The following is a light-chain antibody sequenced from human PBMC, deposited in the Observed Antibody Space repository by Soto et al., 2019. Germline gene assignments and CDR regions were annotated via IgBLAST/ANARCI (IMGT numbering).Light chain of an antibody. CDR1: QGISSW. V-gene: IGKV1-5*01. J-gene: IGKJ1*01. CDR2: DAS. Sequence: IRMTQSPSSLSASTGDRVTITCRASQGISSWLAWYQQKPGKAPKLLIYDASSLESGVPSRFSGSGSGTEFTLTISSLQPDDFATYYCQQYNSYWTFGQGTKVDIK. CDR3: QQYNSYWT.